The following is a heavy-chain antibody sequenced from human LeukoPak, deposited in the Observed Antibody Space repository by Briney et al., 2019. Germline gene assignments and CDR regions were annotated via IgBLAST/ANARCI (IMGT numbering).Heavy chain of an antibody. D-gene: IGHD6-19*01. Sequence: SSETLSLTCTVSGGSISSYYWSWIRQPPGKGLEWIGYIYYSGSTNYNPSLKSRVTISVDTSKNQFSLKLSSVTAADTAVYYCARDLAVAGHFYGMDVWGQGTTVTVSS. J-gene: IGHJ6*02. CDR3: ARDLAVAGHFYGMDV. CDR2: IYYSGST. CDR1: GGSISSYY. V-gene: IGHV4-59*01.